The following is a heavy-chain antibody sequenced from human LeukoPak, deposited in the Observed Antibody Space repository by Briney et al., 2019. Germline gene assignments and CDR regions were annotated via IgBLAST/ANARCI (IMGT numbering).Heavy chain of an antibody. D-gene: IGHD5-24*01. Sequence: PSETLSLTCAVYGGSFSGYYWSWIRRPPGKGLEWIGEINHSGSTNYNPSLKSRVTISVDTSKNQFSLKLSSVTAADTAAYYCARWGRGWLQFGLDYWGQGTLVTVSS. V-gene: IGHV4-34*01. CDR2: INHSGST. CDR3: ARWGRGWLQFGLDY. CDR1: GGSFSGYY. J-gene: IGHJ4*02.